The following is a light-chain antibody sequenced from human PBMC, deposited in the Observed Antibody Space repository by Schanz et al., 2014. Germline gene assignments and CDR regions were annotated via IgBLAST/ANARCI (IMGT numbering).Light chain of an antibody. CDR3: QQYHNRPPLT. CDR1: QSVNSN. CDR2: GAS. J-gene: IGKJ4*01. V-gene: IGKV3-15*01. Sequence: EIVMTQSPATLSVSPGERATLSCRASQSVNSNLAWYQQKPGLPPRLLIYGASTIATDIPVRFTVIGAGTEFTLTISSLQSEDVAVYYCQQYHNRPPLTFVVGTKVVIK.